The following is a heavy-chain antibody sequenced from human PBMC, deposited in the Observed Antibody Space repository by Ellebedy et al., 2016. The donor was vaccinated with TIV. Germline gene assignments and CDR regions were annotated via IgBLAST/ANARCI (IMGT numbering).Heavy chain of an antibody. J-gene: IGHJ3*02. Sequence: MPSETLSLTCAVSGYSISSSNWWGWIRHPPGKGLAWIGVIYYSGTTYYNPSLKSRVTMSVDTSKNQFSLKLSSVTAVDTAVYYCALSTGGEAFDIWGQGTMVTVSS. D-gene: IGHD2-8*02. CDR1: GYSISSSNW. CDR3: ALSTGGEAFDI. V-gene: IGHV4-28*01. CDR2: IYYSGTT.